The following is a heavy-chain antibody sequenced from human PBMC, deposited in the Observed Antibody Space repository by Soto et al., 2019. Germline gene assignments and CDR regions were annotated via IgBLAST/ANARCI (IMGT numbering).Heavy chain of an antibody. J-gene: IGHJ4*02. V-gene: IGHV3-48*03. D-gene: IGHD3-9*01. CDR2: ISSSGGTI. CDR1: GFTFSSYE. CDR3: ARAPFLTGYLDY. Sequence: PGGSLRLSCAASGFTFSSYEMNWVRQAPGKGLEWASYISSSGGTIYYADSVKGRFTISRDNAKNSLYLQMNSLRAEDTAVYYCARAPFLTGYLDYWGQGTLVTVSS.